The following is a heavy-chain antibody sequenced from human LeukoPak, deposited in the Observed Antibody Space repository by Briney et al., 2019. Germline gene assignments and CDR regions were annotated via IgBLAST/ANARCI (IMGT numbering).Heavy chain of an antibody. V-gene: IGHV3-74*01. CDR1: GSYW. J-gene: IGHJ4*02. CDR2: INGDGSWT. D-gene: IGHD2-2*01. CDR3: VSFYETY. Sequence: GGSLRLSCAASGSYWMHWVRQAPGKGLVWVSHINGDGSWTTYADSVKGRFTISKDNAKNTVYLQMNNLRAEDTAVYYCVSFYETYWGRGTLVTVSS.